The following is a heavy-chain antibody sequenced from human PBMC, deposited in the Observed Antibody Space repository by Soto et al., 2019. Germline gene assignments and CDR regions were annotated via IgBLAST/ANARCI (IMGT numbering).Heavy chain of an antibody. CDR2: INSDGSST. CDR1: GFTFSSYW. Sequence: GGSLRLSCAASGFTFSSYWMHWVRQAPWKGLVWVSRINSDGSSTSYADSVKGRFTISRDNAKNTLYLQMNSLRAEDTAVYYCARDMSTNWNYDYYYYYYGMDVWGQGTTVTVSS. D-gene: IGHD1-7*01. CDR3: ARDMSTNWNYDYYYYYYGMDV. V-gene: IGHV3-74*01. J-gene: IGHJ6*02.